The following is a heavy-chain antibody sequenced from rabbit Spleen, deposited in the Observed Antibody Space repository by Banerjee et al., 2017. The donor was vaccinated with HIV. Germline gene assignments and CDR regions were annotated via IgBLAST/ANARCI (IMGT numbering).Heavy chain of an antibody. J-gene: IGHJ4*01. CDR2: IYTGDGTT. CDR1: GFTLSSYW. V-gene: IGHV1S40*01. Sequence: QSLEESGGGLVTPGASLTLTCKVSGFTLSSYWMCWVRQAPGKGLEIIAYIYTGDGTTAYASWAKGRFTASKASSTTVDLKMTSLTAADTATYFCARGSATMTMVITGYYLTLWGQGTLVTVS. D-gene: IGHD2-1*01. CDR3: ARGSATMTMVITGYYLTL.